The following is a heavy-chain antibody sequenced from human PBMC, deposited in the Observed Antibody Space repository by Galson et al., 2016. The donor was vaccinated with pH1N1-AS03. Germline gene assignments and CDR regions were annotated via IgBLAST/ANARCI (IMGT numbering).Heavy chain of an antibody. Sequence: SLRLSCAGSGFTFSSYWMSWVRQAPGKGLEWVANIKEDGSVKYYVDSVKGRLTISRDNAKNSVYLQMNSLRADDTAVYYCARAIGAAGSAWGQGTLVTVSS. D-gene: IGHD6-13*01. CDR3: ARAIGAAGSA. V-gene: IGHV3-7*03. CDR1: GFTFSSYW. J-gene: IGHJ4*02. CDR2: IKEDGSVK.